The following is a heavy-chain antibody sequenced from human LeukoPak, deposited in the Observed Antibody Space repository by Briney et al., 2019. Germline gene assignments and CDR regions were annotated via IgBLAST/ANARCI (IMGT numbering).Heavy chain of an antibody. CDR1: GFTFSSYA. CDR3: AKRPYCSSTSCYEYFDY. V-gene: IGHV3-23*01. CDR2: ISGGGGST. Sequence: PGGSLRLSCAASGFTFSSYAMSWVRQAPGKGLEWVSAISGGGGSTYYADSVKGRFTISRDNSKNTLYLQMNSLRAEDTAVYYCAKRPYCSSTSCYEYFDYWGQGTLVTVSS. J-gene: IGHJ4*02. D-gene: IGHD2-2*01.